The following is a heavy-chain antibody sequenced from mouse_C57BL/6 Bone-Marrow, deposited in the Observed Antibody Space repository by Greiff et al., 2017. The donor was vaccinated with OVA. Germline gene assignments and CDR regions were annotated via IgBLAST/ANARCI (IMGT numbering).Heavy chain of an antibody. V-gene: IGHV1-80*01. CDR3: ARRDITTVVPYFDV. Sequence: QVQLQQSGAELVKPGASVKISCKASGYAFSSYWMNWVKQRPGKGLEWIGQIYPGDGDTNYNGKFKGKATLTADNSSSTAYMQLSSLTSEDSAVYFCARRDITTVVPYFDVWGTGTTVTVSS. CDR1: GYAFSSYW. CDR2: IYPGDGDT. J-gene: IGHJ1*03. D-gene: IGHD1-1*01.